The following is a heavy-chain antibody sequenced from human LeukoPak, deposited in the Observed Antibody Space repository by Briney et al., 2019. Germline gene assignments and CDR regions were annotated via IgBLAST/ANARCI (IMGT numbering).Heavy chain of an antibody. CDR1: GGSISSYY. J-gene: IGHJ4*02. Sequence: SETLSLTCSVSGGSISSYYWSWVRQPAGKGLEWIGRIYSSGSTNYNPSLNSRVTMSVDTSNNQFSLRLTSVTAADTAVYYCARGTTAATGIFDCWGQGTLVTVSS. V-gene: IGHV4-4*07. CDR3: ARGTTAATGIFDC. CDR2: IYSSGST. D-gene: IGHD6-13*01.